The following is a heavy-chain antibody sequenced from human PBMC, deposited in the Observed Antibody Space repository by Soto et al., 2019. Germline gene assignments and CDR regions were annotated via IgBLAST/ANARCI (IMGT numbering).Heavy chain of an antibody. CDR1: GFTFSSNG. J-gene: IGHJ4*02. CDR2: ISSDGSDK. D-gene: IGHD2-8*01. CDR3: AKGCSTSRLCYIIDD. V-gene: IGHV3-30*18. Sequence: QVQLVESGGGVVQPGRSLRLSCEASGFTFSSNGLHWVRQAPGMGLEWVAGISSDGSDKNYADSVKGRFTISRDNSKNALYLQMNSLRIEDTALYYCAKGCSTSRLCYIIDDWGQGTLVSVSS.